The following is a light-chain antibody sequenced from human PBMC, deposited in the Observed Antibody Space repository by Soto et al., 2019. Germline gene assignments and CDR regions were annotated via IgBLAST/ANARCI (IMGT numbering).Light chain of an antibody. Sequence: EIELTQSPDTLSVSPGETVTLACRVSPPLNTPYMAWFQAKVGLPPRMLIHQSSLRLPGVADSFSGSGSGSDFSLTISGVEADDSAVYYCQQYSRTPLTFGHGTNLEIK. CDR3: QQYSRTPLT. J-gene: IGKJ2*01. V-gene: IGKV3D-20*01. CDR1: PPLNTPY. CDR2: QSS.